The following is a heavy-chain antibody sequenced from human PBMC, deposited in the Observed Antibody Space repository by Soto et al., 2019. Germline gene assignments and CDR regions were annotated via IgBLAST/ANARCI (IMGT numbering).Heavy chain of an antibody. Sequence: SETLSLTCTVSGGSISSSYWGWIRQPPGKGLEWIGYIYYSGSTNYSPSLKSRVTISVDTSKNQFSLKLSSVTAADTAVYYCAKLRDCSRTSCYWVDYWGQGTLVTVSS. CDR3: AKLRDCSRTSCYWVDY. CDR1: GGSISSSY. V-gene: IGHV4-59*08. J-gene: IGHJ4*02. CDR2: IYYSGST. D-gene: IGHD2-2*01.